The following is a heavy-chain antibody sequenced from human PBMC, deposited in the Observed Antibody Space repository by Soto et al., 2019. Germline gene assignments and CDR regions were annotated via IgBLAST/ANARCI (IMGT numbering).Heavy chain of an antibody. CDR1: GFTFSSYA. CDR2: ISGSGGST. CDR3: AKSLYYYGSGPYYFDY. J-gene: IGHJ4*02. D-gene: IGHD3-10*01. Sequence: GGSLRLSCAASGFTFSSYAMSWVRQAPGKGLEWVSAISGSGGSTYYADSVKGRFTISRDNSKNTLYLQMNSLRAEDTAVYYCAKSLYYYGSGPYYFDYWGQGTLVTVSS. V-gene: IGHV3-23*01.